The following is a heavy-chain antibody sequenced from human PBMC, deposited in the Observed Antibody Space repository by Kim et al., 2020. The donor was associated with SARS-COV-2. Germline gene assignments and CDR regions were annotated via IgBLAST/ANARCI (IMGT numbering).Heavy chain of an antibody. CDR3: TTGRHSASTYYYDSSGSPVYYYYGMDV. CDR2: IKSKTDGGTT. CDR1: GFTFSNAW. D-gene: IGHD3-22*01. V-gene: IGHV3-15*01. J-gene: IGHJ6*02. Sequence: GGSLRLSCAASGFTFSNAWMSWVRQAPGKGLEWVGRIKSKTDGGTTDYAAPVKGRFTISRDDSKNTLYLQMNSLKTEDTAVYYCTTGRHSASTYYYDSSGSPVYYYYGMDVWGQGTMVTVSS.